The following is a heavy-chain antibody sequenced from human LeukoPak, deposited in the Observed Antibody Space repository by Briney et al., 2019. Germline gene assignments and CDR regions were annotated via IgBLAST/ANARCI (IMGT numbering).Heavy chain of an antibody. CDR2: IYYSGST. Sequence: PSETLSLTCTVSGGSISSYYWSWIRQPPGKGLEWIGYIYYSGSTDYNPSLRSRVTISVDTSQNQFSLKLSSVTAADTAVYYCARRLRRTHYFDYWGQGTLVTVSS. CDR3: ARRLRRTHYFDY. J-gene: IGHJ4*02. CDR1: GGSISSYY. V-gene: IGHV4-59*08. D-gene: IGHD1/OR15-1a*01.